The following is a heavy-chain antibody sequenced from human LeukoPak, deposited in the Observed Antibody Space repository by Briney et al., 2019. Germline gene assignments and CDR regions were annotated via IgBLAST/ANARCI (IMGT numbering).Heavy chain of an antibody. CDR2: IWNDGSET. CDR3: ARDMGRAWYGPPDY. D-gene: IGHD6-13*01. Sequence: PGGSLRLSCAASGFAFSSFGMHWVRQAPGKRLEWVAVIWNDGSETFHADSVKGRFRIARDNSKNTLYLQMNSLRAEDTAVYFCARDMGRAWYGPPDYWGQGTLVTVSS. V-gene: IGHV3-33*01. CDR1: GFAFSSFG. J-gene: IGHJ4*02.